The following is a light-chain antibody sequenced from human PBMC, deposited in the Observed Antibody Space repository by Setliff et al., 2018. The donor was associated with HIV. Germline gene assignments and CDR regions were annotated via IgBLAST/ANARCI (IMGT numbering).Light chain of an antibody. CDR1: QSVNNY. J-gene: IGKJ3*01. V-gene: IGKV3-11*01. Sequence: TLSLSPGERATLSCRASQSVNNYLAWYQQKPGQAPKLLIYGASNRATGIPARFSGSGSGTDFTLIISSLEPEDFAVYYCQERSNWPRITFGPGTKVDIK. CDR3: QERSNWPRIT. CDR2: GAS.